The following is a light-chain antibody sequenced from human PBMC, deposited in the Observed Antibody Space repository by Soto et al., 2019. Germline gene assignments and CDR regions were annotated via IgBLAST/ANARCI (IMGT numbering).Light chain of an antibody. J-gene: IGKJ1*01. CDR1: ESIANN. CDR2: GAP. V-gene: IGKV3-15*01. CDR3: QQYNDWPPWT. Sequence: EIVMTQSPATLSVSPGERATLSCRASESIANNLAWHQQKPGQAPRLLMYGAPTRAADIPARFSGSGSGTEFSLTISSLQSEDFAIYYCQQYNDWPPWTVGQGTKVDIK.